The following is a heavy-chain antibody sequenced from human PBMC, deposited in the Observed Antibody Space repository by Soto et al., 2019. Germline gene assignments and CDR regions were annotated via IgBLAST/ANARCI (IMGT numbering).Heavy chain of an antibody. J-gene: IGHJ4*02. V-gene: IGHV3-23*01. Sequence: LRLSCAASGFTFSSYAMSWVRQAPGKGLEWVSAISGSGGSTYYADSVKGRFTISRDNSKNTLYLQMNSLRAEDTAVYYCAKDGASHPPTYYYDSSGYYFFDYWGQGTLVTVSS. CDR1: GFTFSSYA. CDR3: AKDGASHPPTYYYDSSGYYFFDY. CDR2: ISGSGGST. D-gene: IGHD3-22*01.